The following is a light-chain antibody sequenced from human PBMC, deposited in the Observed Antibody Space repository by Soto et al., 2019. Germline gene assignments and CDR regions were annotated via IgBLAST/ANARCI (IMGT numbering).Light chain of an antibody. CDR2: DAS. J-gene: IGKJ2*01. Sequence: EIVLTQSPATLSLSPGERATLSCRASQSVSSYLAWYQQKPGQAPRLLIYDASNRATGIPARFSGSGSVTDFTLTISSLDPEDFAVYYCQQRSNWPPMYTFGQGTKLEIK. CDR3: QQRSNWPPMYT. CDR1: QSVSSY. V-gene: IGKV3-11*01.